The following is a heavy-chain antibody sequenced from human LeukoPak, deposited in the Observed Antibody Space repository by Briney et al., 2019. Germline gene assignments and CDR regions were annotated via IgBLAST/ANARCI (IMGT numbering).Heavy chain of an antibody. D-gene: IGHD3-10*01. J-gene: IGHJ4*02. CDR3: AKVESDVYTFYYYSSGSHFDY. CDR1: GFTFSSYA. CDR2: ISGSGGST. V-gene: IGHV3-23*01. Sequence: GGSLRLSCAASGFTFSSYAMSWVRQAPGKGLEWVSAISGSGGSTYYADSVKGRFTISRDNSKNTLYLQMNSLRAEDTAVYYCAKVESDVYTFYYYSSGSHFDYWGQGTLVTVSS.